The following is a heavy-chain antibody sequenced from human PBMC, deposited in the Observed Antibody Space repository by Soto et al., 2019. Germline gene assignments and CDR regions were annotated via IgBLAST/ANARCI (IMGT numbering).Heavy chain of an antibody. D-gene: IGHD6-19*01. V-gene: IGHV4-39*01. CDR3: ARQDSSGWYDYYYGMDV. CDR2: IYYSGST. Sequence: SETLSLTCTFSGGSISSSSYYWGWIRQPPGKGLEWIGSIYYSGSTYYNPSLKSRVTISVDTSKNQFSLKLSSVTAADTAVYYCARQDSSGWYDYYYGMDVWGQGTTVTVS. CDR1: GGSISSSSYY. J-gene: IGHJ6*02.